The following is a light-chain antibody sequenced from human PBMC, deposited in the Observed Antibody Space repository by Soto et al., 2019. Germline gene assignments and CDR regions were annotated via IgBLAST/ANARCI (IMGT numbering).Light chain of an antibody. CDR3: SSYTCNSTYV. CDR1: SSDLGSYNR. J-gene: IGLJ1*01. Sequence: QSVLTQPPSVSGSPGQSVTISCTGTSSDLGSYNRVSWYQQPPGTAPKLMIYEVSNRPSGVPHRFSGSKSGTTASLTISGLQAEDEADYYCSSYTCNSTYVFGIGTKLTVL. V-gene: IGLV2-18*02. CDR2: EVS.